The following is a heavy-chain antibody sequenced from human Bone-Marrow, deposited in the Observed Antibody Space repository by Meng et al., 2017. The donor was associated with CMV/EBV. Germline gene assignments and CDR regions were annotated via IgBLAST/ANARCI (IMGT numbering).Heavy chain of an antibody. Sequence: ASVKVSCKASGYTFTGYYMHWVRQAPGQGLEWMGWINPNSGGTNYAQKFQGRVTITADKSTSTAYMELSSLRSEDTAVYYCARGRYCSSTSCYVLDTAMVGMHLNYGMDVWGQGTTVTVSS. CDR3: ARGRYCSSTSCYVLDTAMVGMHLNYGMDV. V-gene: IGHV1-2*02. CDR1: GYTFTGYY. D-gene: IGHD2-2*01. CDR2: INPNSGGT. J-gene: IGHJ6*02.